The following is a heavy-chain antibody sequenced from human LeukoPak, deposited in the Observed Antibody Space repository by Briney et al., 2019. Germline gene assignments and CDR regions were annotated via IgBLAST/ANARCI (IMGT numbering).Heavy chain of an antibody. CDR2: ISYDGSNK. D-gene: IGHD1-1*01. J-gene: IGHJ2*01. CDR3: ARVVHGIDWYFDL. CDR1: GFTFSSYA. Sequence: PGGSLRLSCEASGFTFSSYAMHWVRQAPGKGLEWVAVISYDGSNKYYADSVKGRFTISRDNSKNTLYLQMNSLRAEDTAVYYCARVVHGIDWYFDLWGRGTLVTVSS. V-gene: IGHV3-30*04.